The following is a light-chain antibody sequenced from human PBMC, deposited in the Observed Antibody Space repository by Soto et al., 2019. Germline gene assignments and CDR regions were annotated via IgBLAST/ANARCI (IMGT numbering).Light chain of an antibody. V-gene: IGKV1-39*01. Sequence: IQMTQSPSSLSASVGDRVTITCRASQRISSYLNWYQQKPGKAPRLLIYAASSLQSGVPSVFSGSGSATIFTLTISSVQPEDSAIYYCQQNYTSPWTFGQGTKVEIK. CDR3: QQNYTSPWT. CDR1: QRISSY. CDR2: AAS. J-gene: IGKJ1*01.